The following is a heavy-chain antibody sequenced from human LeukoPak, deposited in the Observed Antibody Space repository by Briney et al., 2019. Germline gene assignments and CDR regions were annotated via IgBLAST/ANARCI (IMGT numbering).Heavy chain of an antibody. CDR2: ISAYNGNT. J-gene: IGHJ4*02. Sequence: ASVKVSCKASGYTFTSYGISWVRQAPGQGLEWMGWISAYNGNTNYAQKFQGRGTMTRDTSISTAYMELSSLRSEDPDVYYCARGKGYDSGHNPYFFDYWGQGTLVTVSS. V-gene: IGHV1-18*01. CDR1: GYTFTSYG. CDR3: ARGKGYDSGHNPYFFDY. D-gene: IGHD3-10*01.